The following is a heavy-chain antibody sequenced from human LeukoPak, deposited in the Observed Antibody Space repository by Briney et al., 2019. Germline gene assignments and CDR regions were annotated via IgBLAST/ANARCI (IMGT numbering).Heavy chain of an antibody. D-gene: IGHD5/OR15-5a*01. CDR3: ARSPGPYTNYYYYYMDV. CDR2: IYYSGST. Sequence: SETLSLTCTVSGGSISSSSYYWGWIRQPPGKGLEWIGYIYYSGSTNYIPSLKSRVTISVGTSKNQFSLKLSSVTAADTAVYFCARSPGPYTNYYYYYMDVWGKGTTVTVSS. V-gene: IGHV4-61*05. J-gene: IGHJ6*03. CDR1: GGSISSSSYY.